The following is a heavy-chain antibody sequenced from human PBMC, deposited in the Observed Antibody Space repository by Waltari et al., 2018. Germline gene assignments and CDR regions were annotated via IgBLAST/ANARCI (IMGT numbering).Heavy chain of an antibody. Sequence: QVQLVQSGAEVKKPGASVKVSCKASGYTFTAYYVNWVRQAPGQGLEWMGGINPNTGGTNYAQNFQGRVTMTRDKSTSTAYMELNSLKSDDTAVYYCARDRPFDPWGQGTLITVSS. CDR3: ARDRPFDP. V-gene: IGHV1-2*02. CDR1: GYTFTAYY. J-gene: IGHJ5*02. CDR2: INPNTGGT.